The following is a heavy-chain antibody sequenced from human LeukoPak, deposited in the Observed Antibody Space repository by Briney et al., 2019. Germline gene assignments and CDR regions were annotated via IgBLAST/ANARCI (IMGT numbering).Heavy chain of an antibody. CDR3: ARGKVVTPGNWFGP. CDR1: GGTFSSYA. D-gene: IGHD4-23*01. V-gene: IGHV1-69*06. J-gene: IGHJ5*02. Sequence: SVKVSCKASGGTFSSYAISWVRQAPGQGLEWMGGIIPIFGTANYAQKFQGRVTITADKSTSTAYMELSSLRSEDTAAYYCARGKVVTPGNWFGPWGQGTLVTVSS. CDR2: IIPIFGTA.